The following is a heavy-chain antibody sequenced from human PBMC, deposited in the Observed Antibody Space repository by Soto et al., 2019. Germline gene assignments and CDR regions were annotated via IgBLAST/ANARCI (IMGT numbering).Heavy chain of an antibody. J-gene: IGHJ6*03. CDR2: MNPNSGNT. CDR1: GYTFTSYD. D-gene: IGHD2-2*01. V-gene: IGHV1-8*01. Sequence: ASVKVSCKASGYTFTSYDINWVRQATGQGLEWMGWMNPNSGNTGYAQKFQGRVTMTRNTSISTAYMELSSLRSEDTAVYYCARGRGYAYYYYYYIDVWGKGTTVTVSS. CDR3: ARGRGYAYYYYYYIDV.